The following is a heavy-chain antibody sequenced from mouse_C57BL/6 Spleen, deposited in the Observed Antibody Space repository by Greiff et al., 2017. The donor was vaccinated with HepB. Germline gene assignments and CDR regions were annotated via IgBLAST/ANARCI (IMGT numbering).Heavy chain of an antibody. V-gene: IGHV1-7*01. CDR1: GYTFTSYW. CDR3: EMAEYDYDATQAWFAY. J-gene: IGHJ3*01. CDR2: INPSSGYT. D-gene: IGHD2-4*01. Sequence: VQLQQSGAELAKPGASVKLSCKASGYTFTSYWMHWVKQRPGQGLEWIGYINPSSGYTKYNQKFKDKATLTADKSSSTAYMQLSSLTYEDSAVYYWEMAEYDYDATQAWFAYWGEGTLVTVSA.